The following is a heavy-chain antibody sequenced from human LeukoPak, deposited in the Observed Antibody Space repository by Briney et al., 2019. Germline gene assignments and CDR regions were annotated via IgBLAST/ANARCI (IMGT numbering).Heavy chain of an antibody. V-gene: IGHV4-30-4*01. CDR3: ASQVVVAARGGWFDP. CDR1: GGSISSGDYY. Sequence: SQTLSLTCTVSGGSISSGDYYWSWIRQPPGKGLEWIVYIYYSGSTYYNPSLKSRVTISVDTSKNQFSLKLSSVTAADTAVYYCASQVVVAARGGWFDPWGQGTLVTVSS. CDR2: IYYSGST. D-gene: IGHD2-15*01. J-gene: IGHJ5*02.